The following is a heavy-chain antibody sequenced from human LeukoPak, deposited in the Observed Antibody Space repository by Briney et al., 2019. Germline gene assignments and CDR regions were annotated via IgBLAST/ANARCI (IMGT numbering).Heavy chain of an antibody. CDR1: GDIVSSNSVT. D-gene: IGHD2-21*02. CDR2: TYYRSTWYN. V-gene: IGHV6-1*01. Sequence: SQTLSLTCAISGDIVSSNSVTWNWIRQSPSRGLEWLGRTYYRSTWYNDYAVSVRGRITVNPDTSKNQFSLHLNSVTPEDTAVYYCARRLTQYNCFDPWGQGILVTVSS. J-gene: IGHJ5*02. CDR3: ARRLTQYNCFDP.